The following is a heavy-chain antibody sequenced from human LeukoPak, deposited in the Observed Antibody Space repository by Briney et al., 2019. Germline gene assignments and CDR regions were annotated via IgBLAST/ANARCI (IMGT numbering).Heavy chain of an antibody. J-gene: IGHJ4*02. CDR1: GFTFSSYG. Sequence: PGGSLRLSCAASGFTFSSYGMHWVRQAPGKGLEWVAVIWYDGSNKYYADSVKGRFTISRDNSKNTLYLQMNSLRAEDTAVYYCARRFQSGSYFDYWGQGTLVTVSS. V-gene: IGHV3-33*01. CDR3: ARRFQSGSYFDY. D-gene: IGHD1-26*01. CDR2: IWYDGSNK.